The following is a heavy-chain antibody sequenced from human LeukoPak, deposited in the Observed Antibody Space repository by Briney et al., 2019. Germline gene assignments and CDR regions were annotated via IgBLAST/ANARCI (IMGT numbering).Heavy chain of an antibody. CDR3: AKDRRYDFWSGYYPDNNWFDP. V-gene: IGHV3-30*02. CDR2: IRYDGSNK. D-gene: IGHD3-3*01. Sequence: PGGSLRLSCAASGFTFSSYGMHWVRQAPGKGLEWVAFIRYDGSNKYYADSVKGRFTISRDNSQNTLYLQMNSLRAEDTAVYYCAKDRRYDFWSGYYPDNNWFDPWGQGTLVTVSS. J-gene: IGHJ5*02. CDR1: GFTFSSYG.